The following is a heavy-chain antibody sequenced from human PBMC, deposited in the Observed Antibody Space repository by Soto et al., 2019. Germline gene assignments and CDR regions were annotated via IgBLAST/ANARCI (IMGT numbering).Heavy chain of an antibody. CDR1: GGSISSGDYY. V-gene: IGHV4-30-4*01. D-gene: IGHD3-16*01. J-gene: IGHJ5*02. CDR3: ARRHWGNWFDP. Sequence: SETLSLTCTVSGGSISSGDYYWSWIRQPPGKGLEWIGYFSYSGSTYYNPSLKSRITISVDTSKNQFSLKLSSVTAADTAVYYCARRHWGNWFDPWGQGTLVTVS. CDR2: FSYSGST.